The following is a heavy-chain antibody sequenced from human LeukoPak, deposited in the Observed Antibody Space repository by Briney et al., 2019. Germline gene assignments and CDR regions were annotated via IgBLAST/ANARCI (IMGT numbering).Heavy chain of an antibody. CDR3: AVRTVAGTTSPNWFDP. J-gene: IGHJ5*02. V-gene: IGHV4-34*01. CDR2: INHSGST. D-gene: IGHD6-19*01. CDR1: GGSFSGYY. Sequence: TSETLSLTCAVYGGSFSGYYWSWIRQPPGKGLEWIGEINHSGSTNYNPSLKSRVTISVDTSKNQFSLKLSSVTAADTAVYYCAVRTVAGTTSPNWFDPWGQGTLVTVSS.